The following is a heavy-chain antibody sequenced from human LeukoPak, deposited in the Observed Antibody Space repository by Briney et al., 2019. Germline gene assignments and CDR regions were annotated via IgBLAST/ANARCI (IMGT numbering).Heavy chain of an antibody. Sequence: GGSLRLSCAASGSTFSSYGMHWVRQAPGKGLEWVTTIWYDGSNKYYADSVKGRFTISRDNSKNTLFLQMNSLRAEDTGVYYCARGAQAVAGTYGYWGQGALVTVSS. CDR1: GSTFSSYG. J-gene: IGHJ4*02. CDR3: ARGAQAVAGTYGY. V-gene: IGHV3-33*01. D-gene: IGHD6-19*01. CDR2: IWYDGSNK.